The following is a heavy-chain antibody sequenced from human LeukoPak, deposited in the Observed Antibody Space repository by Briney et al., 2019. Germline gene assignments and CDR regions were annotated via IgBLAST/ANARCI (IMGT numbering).Heavy chain of an antibody. CDR2: IYHSGGT. CDR3: ARDLRGMIDY. V-gene: IGHV4-4*02. Sequence: SETLSLTCVVSGVSISRSYWWSWVRQPPGKGLEWVGEIYHSGGTNYKPSLERRVTMSLDKSNNQFSLKLSSVTAADTAVYYCARDLRGMIDYWGQGTLVTVSS. D-gene: IGHD3-16*01. CDR1: GVSISRSYW. J-gene: IGHJ4*02.